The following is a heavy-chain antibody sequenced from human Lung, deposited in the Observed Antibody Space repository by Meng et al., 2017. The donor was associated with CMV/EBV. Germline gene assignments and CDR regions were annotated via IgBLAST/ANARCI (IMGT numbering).Heavy chain of an antibody. CDR2: INAGNGNT. Sequence: QVQLVQSGAEVKKPGASVKVSCKASGYTFASYTMYWVRQAPGQRLEWMGWINAGNGNTKYSQKFQGRVTIARDTSERTAYMEVSSLRSEDTAVYYCAKTPRADWSVDYWGQGTLVTVSS. V-gene: IGHV1-3*01. CDR1: GYTFASYT. J-gene: IGHJ4*02. D-gene: IGHD3-9*01. CDR3: AKTPRADWSVDY.